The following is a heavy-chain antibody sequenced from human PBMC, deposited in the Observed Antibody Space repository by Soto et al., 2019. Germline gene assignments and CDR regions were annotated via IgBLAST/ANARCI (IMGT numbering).Heavy chain of an antibody. CDR2: IKSDGTST. D-gene: IGHD3-16*01. V-gene: IGHV3-23*01. J-gene: IGHJ4*02. CDR1: GFSFDNYG. Sequence: GGSLRLSCVASGFSFDNYGMSWVRQAPGEGLEWISAIKSDGTSTYYAASVEDRFTISRDNSKNTLYLQLNGLRAEDTAVYYCAQLGLMTFSHKHYFNHWGRGTLVTVSS. CDR3: AQLGLMTFSHKHYFNH.